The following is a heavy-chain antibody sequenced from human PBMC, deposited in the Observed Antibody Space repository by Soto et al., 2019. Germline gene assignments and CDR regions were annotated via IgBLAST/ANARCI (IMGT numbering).Heavy chain of an antibody. V-gene: IGHV1-24*01. CDR2: FDPEDGET. D-gene: IGHD3-10*01. CDR1: GYTLTELS. CDR3: ATSYYGSGSSWFDP. J-gene: IGHJ5*02. Sequence: GASVKVSCKVSGYTLTELSIHWVRQAPGKGLEWMGGFDPEDGETIYAQKFQGRVTMTEDTSTDTAYMELSSLRSEDTAVYYCATSYYGSGSSWFDPWGQGTLVTVSS.